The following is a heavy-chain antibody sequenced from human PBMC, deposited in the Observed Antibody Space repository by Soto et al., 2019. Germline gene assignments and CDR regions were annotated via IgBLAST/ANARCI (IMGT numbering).Heavy chain of an antibody. CDR3: ATDRSGYSPYYYYYMDV. Sequence: GGSLRLSCAASGFTFSNAWMSWVRQAPGKGLEWVGRIKSKTAGGTTDYAAPVKGRFTISRDDSKNTLYLQMNSLKTEDTAVYYCATDRSGYSPYYYYYMDVWGKGTTVTVSS. CDR1: GFTFSNAW. V-gene: IGHV3-15*01. D-gene: IGHD3-3*01. CDR2: IKSKTAGGTT. J-gene: IGHJ6*03.